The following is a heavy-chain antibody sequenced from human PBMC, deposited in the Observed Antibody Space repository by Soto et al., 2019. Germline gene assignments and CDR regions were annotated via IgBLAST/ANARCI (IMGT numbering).Heavy chain of an antibody. D-gene: IGHD5-18*01. CDR3: VRALRHTAMVHPWFDA. J-gene: IGHJ5*02. CDR2: VYESGYT. CDR1: VASVSSGAYY. Sequence: SETLSLTCIVHVASVSSGAYYWGWVRQRRGRGLEWIGYVYESGYTYYNMSLKSRLTISLDRSNNQFSLGLTSVTAADTAVYYCVRALRHTAMVHPWFDAWGQGTLVTVSS. V-gene: IGHV4-31*03.